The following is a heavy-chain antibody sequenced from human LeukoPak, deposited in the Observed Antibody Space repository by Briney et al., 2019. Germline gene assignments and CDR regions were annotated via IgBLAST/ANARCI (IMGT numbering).Heavy chain of an antibody. V-gene: IGHV3-23*01. CDR2: IRSSDGRT. Sequence: PGGSLRLSCAASGFTFSSYAMNWVRQAPGKGLEWVSAIRSSDGRTYYADSVMGRFTISRDDAKNSLYLQMTSLRDEDTAVYYCARANPGYCSGGSCYYYGMDVWGQGTTVTVSS. J-gene: IGHJ6*02. D-gene: IGHD2-15*01. CDR3: ARANPGYCSGGSCYYYGMDV. CDR1: GFTFSSYA.